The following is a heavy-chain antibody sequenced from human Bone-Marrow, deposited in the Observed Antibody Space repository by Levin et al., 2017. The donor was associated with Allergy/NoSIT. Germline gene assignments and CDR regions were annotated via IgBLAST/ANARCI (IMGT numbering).Heavy chain of an antibody. CDR1: GYTFTYRY. V-gene: IGHV1-45*01. Sequence: GGSLRLSCKASGYTFTYRYLHWLRQAPGQAPEWLGWITIYNGNTAYARKFQDRVTITRENSLTTVYMEMSNLRTDDTAIYYCSRSPLYGDTPYFDSWGQGTPVTVSS. CDR3: SRSPLYGDTPYFDS. D-gene: IGHD2/OR15-2a*01. CDR2: ITIYNGNT. J-gene: IGHJ4*02.